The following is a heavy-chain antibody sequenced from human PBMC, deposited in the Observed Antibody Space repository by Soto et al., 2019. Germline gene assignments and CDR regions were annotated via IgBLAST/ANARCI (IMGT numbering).Heavy chain of an antibody. V-gene: IGHV4-30-2*01. D-gene: IGHD2-15*01. CDR1: GGSISSGGYS. J-gene: IGHJ4*02. CDR2: IYHSGST. CDR3: ARGQVVAAQH. Sequence: QLQLQESGSGLVKPSQTLSLTCAVSGGSISSGGYSWSWIRQPPGNGLEWIGYIYHSGSTYYNPSLKSRVTISVDRSKNQFSLKLICVTAADTAVYYCARGQVVAAQHRGQGTLVNVSS.